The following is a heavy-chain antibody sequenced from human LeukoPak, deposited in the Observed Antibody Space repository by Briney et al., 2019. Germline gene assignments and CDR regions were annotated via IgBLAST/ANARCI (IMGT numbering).Heavy chain of an antibody. D-gene: IGHD3-3*01. Sequence: PGGSLRLSCAAYGFTFSSYAMSWVRQAPGKGLEWVSAISGSGGSTYYADSVKGRFTISRDNSKNTLYLQMNSLRAEDTAVYYCAMGRRYDLWSGTRPHTLGSYWGQGTLVTVSS. J-gene: IGHJ4*02. CDR3: AMGRRYDLWSGTRPHTLGSY. CDR1: GFTFSSYA. V-gene: IGHV3-23*01. CDR2: ISGSGGST.